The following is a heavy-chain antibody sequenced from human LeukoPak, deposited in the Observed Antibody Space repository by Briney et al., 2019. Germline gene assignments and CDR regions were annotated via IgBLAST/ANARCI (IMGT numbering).Heavy chain of an antibody. CDR1: GGSISSSSYY. Sequence: SETLSLTCTVSGGSISSSSYYWGWIRQPPGKGLEWIGTIYYSGSTYYNPSLRSRVTISVDTSKNQFSLKLSSVTAADTAVYYCASRYDYSNYIDYWGQGTLVTVSS. CDR2: IYYSGST. J-gene: IGHJ4*02. D-gene: IGHD4-11*01. V-gene: IGHV4-39*01. CDR3: ASRYDYSNYIDY.